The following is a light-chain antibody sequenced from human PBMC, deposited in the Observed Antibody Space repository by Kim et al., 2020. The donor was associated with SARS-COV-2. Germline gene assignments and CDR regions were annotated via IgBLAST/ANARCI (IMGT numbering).Light chain of an antibody. V-gene: IGKV1-39*01. CDR3: QQSYNTPYT. CDR1: HSISNY. J-gene: IGKJ2*01. Sequence: DIQMTQSPSSLSASVGDRVTITCRASHSISNYLNWYQQKPGKDPKVLIYAASSLQSGVPSRFSGSGSGTEFTFTISSLQPEDFATYYCQQSYNTPYTFGQGTKLEI. CDR2: AAS.